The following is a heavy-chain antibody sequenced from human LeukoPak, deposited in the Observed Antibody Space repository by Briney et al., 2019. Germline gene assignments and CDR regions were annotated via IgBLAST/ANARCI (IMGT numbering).Heavy chain of an antibody. CDR2: IYYSGST. J-gene: IGHJ4*02. CDR3: ARLKFRDYPISN. CDR1: GGSISSSSYY. Sequence: PSETLSLTCTVSGGSISSSSYYWGWIRQPPGKGLEWTGSIYYSGSTYYNPSLKSRVTISVDTSKNQFSLKLSSVTAADTAVYYCARLKFRDYPISNWGQGTLVTVSS. D-gene: IGHD3-9*01. V-gene: IGHV4-39*01.